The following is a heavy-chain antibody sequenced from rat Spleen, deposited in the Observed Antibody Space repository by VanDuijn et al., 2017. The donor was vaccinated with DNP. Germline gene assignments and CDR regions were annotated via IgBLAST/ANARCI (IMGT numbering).Heavy chain of an antibody. Sequence: EVQLVESGGGLVQPGRSLKLSCAASGFTFSDYYMAWVRQAQTKGLEWFAYIGSDGYDPYYGVSVKGRFTISRDNAKSTLYLQMNSLRSEDMATYFCVRWNSGHFYYWGQGVMVTVS. D-gene: IGHD4-3*01. J-gene: IGHJ2*01. V-gene: IGHV5-22*01. CDR3: VRWNSGHFYY. CDR1: GFTFSDYY. CDR2: IGSDGYDP.